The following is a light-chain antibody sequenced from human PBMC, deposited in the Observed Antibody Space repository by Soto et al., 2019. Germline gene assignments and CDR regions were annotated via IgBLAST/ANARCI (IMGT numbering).Light chain of an antibody. CDR1: RSNIGNNA. J-gene: IGLJ2*01. Sequence: QSVLTQPPSASGTPGQRVTISCSGSRSNIGNNAVSWYQQFPGTAPKLLIYNNNQRPSGVPDRFSGSKSGTSASLAISGLQSEDEADYYCQSYDSSLSGLVFGGGTKLTVL. CDR2: NNN. CDR3: QSYDSSLSGLV. V-gene: IGLV1-44*01.